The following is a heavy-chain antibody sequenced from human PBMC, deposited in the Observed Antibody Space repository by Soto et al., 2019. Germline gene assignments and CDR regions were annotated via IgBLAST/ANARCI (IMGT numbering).Heavy chain of an antibody. J-gene: IGHJ4*02. CDR1: SGSISSYY. Sequence: SETLSLSCTVSSGSISSYYWSWIRQPPGKGLEWIGYIYYSGSTNYNPSLKSRVTISVDTSKNQFSLKLSSVTAADTAVYYCARAADIVVVPAATYYFDYWGQGTLVTVSS. CDR3: ARAADIVVVPAATYYFDY. CDR2: IYYSGST. V-gene: IGHV4-59*01. D-gene: IGHD2-2*01.